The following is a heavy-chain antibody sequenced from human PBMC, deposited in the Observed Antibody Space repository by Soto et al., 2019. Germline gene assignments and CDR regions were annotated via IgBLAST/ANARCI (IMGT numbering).Heavy chain of an antibody. V-gene: IGHV2-26*01. J-gene: IGHJ4*02. CDR3: ARSSRGAYCSGGSCYFTGYFDY. CDR2: IFSNDEK. D-gene: IGHD2-15*01. Sequence: SGPTLVNPTETLTLTGTVSRCSLSNARMGVSWIRQPPGKDLEWLAHIFSNDEKSYSTSLKSRLTISKDTSKSQVVLTMTNMDPVDTATYYCARSSRGAYCSGGSCYFTGYFDYWGQGTLVTVSS. CDR1: RCSLSNARMG.